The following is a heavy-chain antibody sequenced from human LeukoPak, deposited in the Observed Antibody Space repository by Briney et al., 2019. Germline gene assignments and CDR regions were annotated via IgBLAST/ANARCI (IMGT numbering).Heavy chain of an antibody. Sequence: GSLRLSCAASGFPFSSYAMGWVRPAPGKGLEWVSAISGSGGSTYYADSVKGRFTISRDNSKNTLYLQMNSLRAEDTAVYYCAKNRLRFLEWFDSADYWGQGTLVTVSS. CDR2: ISGSGGST. CDR3: AKNRLRFLEWFDSADY. CDR1: GFPFSSYA. V-gene: IGHV3-23*01. D-gene: IGHD3-3*01. J-gene: IGHJ4*02.